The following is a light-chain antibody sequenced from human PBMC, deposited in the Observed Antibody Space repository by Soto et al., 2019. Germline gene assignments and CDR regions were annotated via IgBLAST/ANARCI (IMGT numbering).Light chain of an antibody. CDR1: QDISNY. Sequence: DIQMTQSPSSLSASVGDRVTITCQASQDISNYLNWYQQKPGKAPKLLFYDASNLETGVPSRFSASGSGTDFTITISSLQPEDIATYYCQQYDNLWTFGQGTKVEIK. CDR2: DAS. V-gene: IGKV1-33*01. CDR3: QQYDNLWT. J-gene: IGKJ1*01.